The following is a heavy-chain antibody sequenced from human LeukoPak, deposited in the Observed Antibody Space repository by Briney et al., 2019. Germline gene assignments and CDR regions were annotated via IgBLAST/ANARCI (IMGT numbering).Heavy chain of an antibody. Sequence: SGGSLRLSCAASGFTFSSYSMNWVRQAPGKGLEWVSSISSSSSYIYYADFVRGRFTISRDNSKNTLFLQMNSLRAEDTALYYCAKGSSGYFADLWGQGTLVTVSS. CDR2: ISSSSSYI. J-gene: IGHJ5*02. D-gene: IGHD3-22*01. CDR3: AKGSSGYFADL. V-gene: IGHV3-21*04. CDR1: GFTFSSYS.